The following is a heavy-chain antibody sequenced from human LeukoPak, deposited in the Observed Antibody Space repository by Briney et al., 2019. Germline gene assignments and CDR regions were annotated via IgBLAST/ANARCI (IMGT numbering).Heavy chain of an antibody. D-gene: IGHD6-13*01. J-gene: IGHJ1*01. CDR2: INHSGST. Sequence: SETLSLTCAVYGGSFSGYYWSWIRQPPGKGLEWIGEINHSGSTSYNPSLKSRVTISVDTSKNQFSLKLSSVTAADTAVYYCARSSSSRRAYFQHWGQGTLVTVSS. CDR1: GGSFSGYY. V-gene: IGHV4-34*01. CDR3: ARSSSSRRAYFQH.